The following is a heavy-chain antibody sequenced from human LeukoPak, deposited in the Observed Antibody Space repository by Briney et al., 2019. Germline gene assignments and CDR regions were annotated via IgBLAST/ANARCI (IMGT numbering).Heavy chain of an antibody. D-gene: IGHD2-2*01. CDR2: MNRNSGNT. J-gene: IGHJ6*03. Sequence: GASVKVSCKASGYTFTSYDINWVRQATGQGLEWMGWMNRNSGNTGYAQKFQGRVTMTRNTSISTAYMELSSLRSEDTAVYYCARTESVDCSSTSCSYYYYYYYMDVWGKGTTVTVSS. CDR1: GYTFTSYD. V-gene: IGHV1-8*01. CDR3: ARTESVDCSSTSCSYYYYYYYMDV.